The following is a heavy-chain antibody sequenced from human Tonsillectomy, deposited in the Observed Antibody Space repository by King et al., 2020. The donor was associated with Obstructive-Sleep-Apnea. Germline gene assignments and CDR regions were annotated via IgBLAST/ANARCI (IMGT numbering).Heavy chain of an antibody. CDR3: ARRSDGRLYYFDF. J-gene: IGHJ4*02. V-gene: IGHV5-51*01. CDR1: GYSFSKYW. D-gene: IGHD3-16*01. CDR2: IFPGDSET. Sequence: VQLVESGAEVKKPGESLKISCKGSGYSFSKYWIGWVRQMPGKGLEWMGIIFPGDSETTYSPSFQGQVTISADTSIDTAYLQWSSLKASDTAIYYCARRSDGRLYYFDFWGQGTLVTVSS.